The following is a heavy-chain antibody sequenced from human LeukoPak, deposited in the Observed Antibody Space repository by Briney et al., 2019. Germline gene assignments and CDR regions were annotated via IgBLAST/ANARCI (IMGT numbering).Heavy chain of an antibody. V-gene: IGHV3-21*01. D-gene: IGHD2-15*01. Sequence: GGSLRLSCAASGFTFSSHSMNWVRQAPGKGLEWVSSISSSSSYIYYADSVKGRFTISRDNAKNSLYLQMNSLRAEDTAVYYCATPSNPTVGYWGQGTLVTVSS. CDR3: ATPSNPTVGY. CDR1: GFTFSSHS. J-gene: IGHJ4*02. CDR2: ISSSSSYI.